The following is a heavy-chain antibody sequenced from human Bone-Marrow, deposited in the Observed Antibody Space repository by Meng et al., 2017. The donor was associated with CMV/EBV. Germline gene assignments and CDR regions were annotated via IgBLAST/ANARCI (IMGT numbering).Heavy chain of an antibody. CDR3: ARDGGEDIVVVPAAITSHYFDY. V-gene: IGHV3-43D*03. CDR2: ISWDGGST. J-gene: IGHJ4*02. D-gene: IGHD2-2*02. Sequence: GGSLRLSFAASGSTFDVYAMHWVRQAPGKGLEWVSLISWDGGSTYCADSVKGRFTISRDNSKNSLYLKMNSLRAEDTAVYYCARDGGEDIVVVPAAITSHYFDYWGQGTLVTVSS. CDR1: GSTFDVYA.